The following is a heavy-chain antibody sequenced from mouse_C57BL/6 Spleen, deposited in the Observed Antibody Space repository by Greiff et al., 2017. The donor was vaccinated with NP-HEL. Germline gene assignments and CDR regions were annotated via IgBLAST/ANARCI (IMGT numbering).Heavy chain of an antibody. CDR2: IDPSDSYP. CDR3: ARRRGYDLYYAMDY. CDR1: GYTFTSYW. J-gene: IGHJ4*01. V-gene: IGHV1-69*01. D-gene: IGHD2-2*01. Sequence: QVQLQQPGAELVMPGSSVKLSCKASGYTFTSYWMHWVKQRPGQGLEWIGNIDPSDSYPNYNQKFKGKSTLTVDKSSSTAYMQLSSLTSEDSAVYDCARRRGYDLYYAMDYWGQGTSVTVSA.